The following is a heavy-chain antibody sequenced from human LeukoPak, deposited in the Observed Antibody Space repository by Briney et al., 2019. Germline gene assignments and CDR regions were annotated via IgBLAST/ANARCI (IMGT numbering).Heavy chain of an antibody. CDR1: GASISDYY. V-gene: IGHV4-59*01. CDR3: ARTGRRGYFDF. CDR2: LLYSGST. Sequence: SETLSLTCNVSGASISDYYWNWVRQSPEKGLEWIASLLYSGSTHYNPSLRSRVAISGDTSNNQFSLILTSVTTTDTAVYYCARTGRRGYFDFWGRGTLVTVSS. D-gene: IGHD1-14*01. J-gene: IGHJ2*01.